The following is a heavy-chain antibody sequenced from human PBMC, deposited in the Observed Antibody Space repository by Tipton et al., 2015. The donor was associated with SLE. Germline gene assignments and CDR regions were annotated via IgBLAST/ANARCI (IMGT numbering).Heavy chain of an antibody. Sequence: TLSLTCSVSGDSIGSGSYYWNWIRQPAGKGLAWIGHIHTSGATNNNPSLKSRVTISLDTSKNQFSLKLSSVTAADTAVYYCARALNNGWRLGDRFDPWGQGTLVTVSS. V-gene: IGHV4-61*09. D-gene: IGHD5-24*01. CDR3: ARALNNGWRLGDRFDP. CDR1: GDSIGSGSYY. J-gene: IGHJ5*02. CDR2: IHTSGAT.